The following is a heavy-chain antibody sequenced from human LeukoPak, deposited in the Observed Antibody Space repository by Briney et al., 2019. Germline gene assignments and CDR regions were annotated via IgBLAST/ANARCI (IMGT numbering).Heavy chain of an antibody. CDR1: GFTFSSYG. CDR3: VRDDDWLSYGMDV. D-gene: IGHD3-9*01. V-gene: IGHV3-33*01. CDR2: IWYDGSNK. J-gene: IGHJ6*02. Sequence: GGSLRLSCAASGFTFSSYGMHWVRQAPGEGLEWVAVIWYDGSNKYYADSVKGRFTISRDNSKNTLYLQMNSLRAEDTAVYYCVRDDDWLSYGMDVWGQGTTVTVSS.